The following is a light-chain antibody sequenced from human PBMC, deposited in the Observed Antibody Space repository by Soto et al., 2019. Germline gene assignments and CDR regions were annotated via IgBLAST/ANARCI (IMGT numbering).Light chain of an antibody. CDR3: TSYAGSDNLV. J-gene: IGLJ3*02. CDR1: NRDVGYYNS. CDR2: EVT. V-gene: IGLV2-8*01. Sequence: QSALTQPPSASGSPGQSVTISCTGTNRDVGYYNSVSWYQQHPGRAPKLMIYEVTKRPSGVPDRFSGSKSGNTASLTVSVLQGEDEADYCCTSYAGSDNLVFGGGTKLTVL.